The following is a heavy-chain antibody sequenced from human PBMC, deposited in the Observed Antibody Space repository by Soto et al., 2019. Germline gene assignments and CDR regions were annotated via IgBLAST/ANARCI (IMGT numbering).Heavy chain of an antibody. CDR3: ARVGPSSGLDRYFDL. CDR2: ISSSGSTI. CDR1: GFTFSDYY. D-gene: IGHD6-19*01. Sequence: QVQLVESGGGLVKPGGSLRLSCAASGFTFSDYYMSWVRQAPGKGLEWVSYISSSGSTIYYADSVKGRFTISRDNAKNLLYQQMNSMRAEDTAVYYCARVGPSSGLDRYFDLWGRGTLVTVSS. V-gene: IGHV3-11*01. J-gene: IGHJ2*01.